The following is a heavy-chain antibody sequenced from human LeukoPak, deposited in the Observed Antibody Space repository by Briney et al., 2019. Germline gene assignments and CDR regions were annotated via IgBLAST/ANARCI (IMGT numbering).Heavy chain of an antibody. V-gene: IGHV1-2*02. D-gene: IGHD6-19*01. Sequence: PSVKVSCKASGYTFTDYYIHCLRQAPGHGPEYMGWLYFYCEPTFYAQKFQGRVMMTTDASIHTTYMELTSLRSDDTAVYYCARDPYPKYSTGWYSNYWGQGTLVTLSS. CDR2: LYFYCEPT. CDR3: ARDPYPKYSTGWYSNY. CDR1: GYTFTDYY. J-gene: IGHJ4*02.